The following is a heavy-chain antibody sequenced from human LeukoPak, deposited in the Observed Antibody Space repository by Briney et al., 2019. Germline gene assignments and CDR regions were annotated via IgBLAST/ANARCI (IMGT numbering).Heavy chain of an antibody. J-gene: IGHJ6*03. CDR3: AKYPQAVAGPRGYHYYYMDV. Sequence: PGGSLRLSCAASGFTFSSYAMSWVRQAPGKGLEWVSAISGSGGSTYYADSVKGRFTISRDNSKNTLYLQMNSLRAEDTAVYYCAKYPQAVAGPRGYHYYYMDVWGKGTTVTVSS. CDR2: ISGSGGST. V-gene: IGHV3-23*01. D-gene: IGHD6-19*01. CDR1: GFTFSSYA.